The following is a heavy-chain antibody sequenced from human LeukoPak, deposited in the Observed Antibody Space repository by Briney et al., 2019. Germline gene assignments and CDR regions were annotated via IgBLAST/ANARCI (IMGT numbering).Heavy chain of an antibody. CDR2: ISSSSSYI. CDR1: GFTFSSYS. Sequence: GGSLKPSCAAPGFTFSSYSMNWFRQAPGKGLEWVSSISSSSSYIYYADSVKGRFTISRDNAKNSLYLQMNSLRAEDTAVYYCARGAAANRDPWGQGTLVTVSS. J-gene: IGHJ5*02. V-gene: IGHV3-21*01. D-gene: IGHD6-13*01. CDR3: ARGAAANRDP.